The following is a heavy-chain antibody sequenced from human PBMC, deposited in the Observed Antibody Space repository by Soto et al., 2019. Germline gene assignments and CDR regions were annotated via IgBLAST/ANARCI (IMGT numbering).Heavy chain of an antibody. J-gene: IGHJ4*02. CDR1: GYTFTSYG. D-gene: IGHD5-18*01. CDR3: ARGGRNTAEAY. V-gene: IGHV1-18*01. Sequence: QVQLVQSGAEVKKPGASVKVSCKASGYTFTSYGISWVRQAPGQGLEYMGWISAYNGNTNYAQNLQGRVTMTTDTSQGTGYQELGSLRSEDTAVNYCARGGRNTAEAYWGQGTLVTVSS. CDR2: ISAYNGNT.